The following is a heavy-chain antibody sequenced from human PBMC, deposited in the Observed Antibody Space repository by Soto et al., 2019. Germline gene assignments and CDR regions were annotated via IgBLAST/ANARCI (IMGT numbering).Heavy chain of an antibody. V-gene: IGHV3-30-3*01. CDR3: ARAGCDGGSCYTLVGLRYGMDV. Sequence: QVQLVESGGGVVQPGRSLRLSCAASGFTFSSYAMYWVRQAPGKGLEWVAVISYDGNNKYYADAVKGRFTISRDNSNTTLYLQMNSLRAEDTAVYYCARAGCDGGSCYTLVGLRYGMDVWGQGTTVTVSS. J-gene: IGHJ6*02. CDR1: GFTFSSYA. D-gene: IGHD2-15*01. CDR2: ISYDGNNK.